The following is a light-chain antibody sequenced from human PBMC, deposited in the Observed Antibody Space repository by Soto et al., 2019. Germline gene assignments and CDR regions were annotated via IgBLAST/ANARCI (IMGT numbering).Light chain of an antibody. CDR2: DVS. J-gene: IGLJ2*01. V-gene: IGLV2-14*01. CDR3: SSYTVSSTVL. CDR1: SRDIGGYDY. Sequence: QSALTQPASVSGSPGQSITISCTGSSRDIGGYDYVSWYQQHPGKAPKLMISDVSHRPSGISNRFSGSKSGNTASLTISGLQAEDEADYYCSSYTVSSTVLFGGGTKLTVL.